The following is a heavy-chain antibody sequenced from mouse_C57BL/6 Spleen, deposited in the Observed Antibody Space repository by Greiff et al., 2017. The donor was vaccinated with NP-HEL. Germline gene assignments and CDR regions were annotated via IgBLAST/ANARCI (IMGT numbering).Heavy chain of an antibody. J-gene: IGHJ2*01. CDR1: GYTFTDYY. D-gene: IGHD1-1*01. V-gene: IGHV1-26*01. CDR2: INPNNGGT. CDR3: AREFITTVVAKGFDY. Sequence: EVQLQQSGPELVKPGASVKISCKASGYTFTDYYMNWVKQSHGKSLEWIGDINPNNGGTSYNQKFKGKATLTVDKSSRTAYMELRSLTSEDSAVYYCAREFITTVVAKGFDYWGQGTTLTVSS.